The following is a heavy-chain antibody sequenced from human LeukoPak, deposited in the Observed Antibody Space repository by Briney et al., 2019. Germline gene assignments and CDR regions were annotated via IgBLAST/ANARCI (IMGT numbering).Heavy chain of an antibody. CDR1: GFTFSSYA. CDR3: ARVRTIIAVAGTDY. J-gene: IGHJ4*02. V-gene: IGHV3-23*01. D-gene: IGHD6-19*01. CDR2: ISGGGGDT. Sequence: QPGGSLRLSCVASGFTFSSYAMRWVRQAPGKGLEWISTISGGGGDTYYADSVKGRFTVSRDNSKGTLYLQMNSLRAEDTAIYYCARVRTIIAVAGTDYWGLGTRVTVSS.